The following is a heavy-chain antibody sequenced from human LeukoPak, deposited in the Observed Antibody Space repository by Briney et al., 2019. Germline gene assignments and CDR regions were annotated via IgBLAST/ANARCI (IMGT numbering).Heavy chain of an antibody. D-gene: IGHD2/OR15-2a*01. J-gene: IGHJ6*02. CDR3: ARDGISLSYFYGMDV. CDR1: GFMFSSYA. CDR2: ISGSGGST. V-gene: IGHV3-23*01. Sequence: GGSLRLSCAASGFMFSSYAMSWVRQAPGKGLEWVSAISGSGGSTYYADSVKGRFTISRDNSKNTLYLQMNSLRAEDTAVYYCARDGISLSYFYGMDVWGQGTTVTVSS.